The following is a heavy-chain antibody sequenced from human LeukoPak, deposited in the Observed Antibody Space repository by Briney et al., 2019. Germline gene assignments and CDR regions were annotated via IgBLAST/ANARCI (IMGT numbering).Heavy chain of an antibody. J-gene: IGHJ6*03. Sequence: GRSLRLSCAASGFTFSSYAMHWVRQAPGKGLEWVAVISYDGSNKYYADSVKGRFTISRDNSKNTLYLQMNSLRAEDTAVYYCARDGSNYHKINYYYYYYMDVWGKGTTVTVSS. CDR1: GFTFSSYA. CDR2: ISYDGSNK. V-gene: IGHV3-30*04. D-gene: IGHD4-11*01. CDR3: ARDGSNYHKINYYYYYYMDV.